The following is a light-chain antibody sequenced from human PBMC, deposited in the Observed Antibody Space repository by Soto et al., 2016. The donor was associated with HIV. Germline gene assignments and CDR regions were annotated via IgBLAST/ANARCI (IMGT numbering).Light chain of an antibody. V-gene: IGLV3-21*03. Sequence: SYVLTQPPSVSVAPGKTAMITCEGNNIDSKSVHWYQQRPGQAPVLVVYDDSVRPSGIPERFSGSNSGNTATLTISRVEAGDEADYYCQVWDNYDEYVFGSGTTVIVL. CDR2: DDS. J-gene: IGLJ1*01. CDR1: NIDSKS. CDR3: QVWDNYDEYV.